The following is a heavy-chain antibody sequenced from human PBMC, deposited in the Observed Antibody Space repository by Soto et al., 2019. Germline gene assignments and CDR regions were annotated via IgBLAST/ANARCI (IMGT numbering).Heavy chain of an antibody. CDR3: TTSFDFWSGYPSYGMDV. Sequence: RLSCAASGFTFSNAWMSWVRQAPGKGLEWVGRIKSKTDGGTTDYAAPVKGRFTISRDDSKNTLYLQMNSLKTEDTAVYYCTTSFDFWSGYPSYGMDVWGQGTTVTVSS. CDR2: IKSKTDGGTT. D-gene: IGHD3-3*01. J-gene: IGHJ6*02. CDR1: GFTFSNAW. V-gene: IGHV3-15*01.